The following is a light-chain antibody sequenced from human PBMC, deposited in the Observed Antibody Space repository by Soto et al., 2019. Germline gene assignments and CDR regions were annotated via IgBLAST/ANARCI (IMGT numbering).Light chain of an antibody. CDR1: QRITNY. V-gene: IGKV1-39*01. CDR3: QQNYSPPPIT. Sequence: DIQMTQSPSSLSASVGDRVTITCRASQRITNYLNWYQQKPGKAPNLLIYVASSLQSEVPSRFSGSGSGTDFTLTISSLQPEDFATYYCQQNYSPPPITFGQGTRLEIK. CDR2: VAS. J-gene: IGKJ5*01.